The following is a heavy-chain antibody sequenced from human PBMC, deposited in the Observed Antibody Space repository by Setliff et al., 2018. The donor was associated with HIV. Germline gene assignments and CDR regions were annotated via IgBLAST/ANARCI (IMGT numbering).Heavy chain of an antibody. CDR3: VKWNYPNS. CDR2: INNDGSIT. J-gene: IGHJ4*02. V-gene: IGHV3-74*01. CDR1: GFTLIDHW. D-gene: IGHD1-7*01. Sequence: SLRLSCAASGFTLIDHWMHWVRQVPGKGLVWVSRINNDGSITNYADFVKGRFTMSRDSAKNTLYLQMNSLRVEDTAVYYCVKWNYPNSWGQGTLVTVSS.